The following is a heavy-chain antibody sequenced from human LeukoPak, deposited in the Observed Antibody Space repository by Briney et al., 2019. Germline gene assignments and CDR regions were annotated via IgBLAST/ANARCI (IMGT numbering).Heavy chain of an antibody. Sequence: PGGSLRLSCAASGFTFSSSWMSGVRQAPGKGPEWVANINEDGSAKSSVDSVKGRFTISRDNAKDSLFLQMNSLRAEDTAIYYCASGGVWGQGTLVTVSS. CDR3: ASGGV. CDR1: GFTFSSSW. V-gene: IGHV3-7*01. J-gene: IGHJ4*02. D-gene: IGHD2-8*02. CDR2: INEDGSAK.